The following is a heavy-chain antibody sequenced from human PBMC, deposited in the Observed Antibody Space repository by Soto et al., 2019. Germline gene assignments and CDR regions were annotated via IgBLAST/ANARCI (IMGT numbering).Heavy chain of an antibody. CDR1: GYTFSNYD. V-gene: IGHV3-23*01. Sequence: EVQLLQSGGGLVQPGGSLRLSCAASGYTFSNYDLSWVRQAPGKGLDWVSSISNSGDVTPYADSVRGRFIISGDNSKNPLYLLMNSLRSEDLALYYCATHYVTPLDYWGPGTLVTVA. D-gene: IGHD3-16*02. CDR2: ISNSGDVT. CDR3: ATHYVTPLDY. J-gene: IGHJ4*02.